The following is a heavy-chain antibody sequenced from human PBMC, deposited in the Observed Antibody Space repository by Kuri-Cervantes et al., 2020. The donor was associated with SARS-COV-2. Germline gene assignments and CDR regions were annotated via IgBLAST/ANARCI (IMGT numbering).Heavy chain of an antibody. CDR3: ARTNIYYYGSGLYY. CDR2: INHSGST. CDR1: GGSFSGYY. V-gene: IGHV4-34*01. J-gene: IGHJ4*02. Sequence: GSLRLSCAVYGGSFSGYYWSWIRQPPGKGLEWIGEINHSGSTNYNPSLKSRVTISVDTSKNQFSLKLSSVTAADTAVYYCARTNIYYYGSGLYYWGQGTLVTVSS. D-gene: IGHD3-10*01.